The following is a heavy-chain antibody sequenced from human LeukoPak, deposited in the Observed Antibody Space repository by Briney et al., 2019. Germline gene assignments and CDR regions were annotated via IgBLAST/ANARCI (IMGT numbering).Heavy chain of an antibody. CDR3: ARHRAPPGDDWFDP. J-gene: IGHJ5*02. D-gene: IGHD3-16*01. CDR1: GGSFSGYY. V-gene: IGHV4-34*01. CDR2: INHSGST. Sequence: SETLSLTCAVYGGSFSGYYWSWIRQPPGKGLEWIGEINHSGSTNYNPSLKSRVTISVDTSKNQFSLKLSSVTAADTAVYYCARHRAPPGDDWFDPWGQGTLVTVSS.